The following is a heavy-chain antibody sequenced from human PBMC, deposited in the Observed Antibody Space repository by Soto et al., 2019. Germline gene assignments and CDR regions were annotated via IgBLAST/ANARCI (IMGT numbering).Heavy chain of an antibody. V-gene: IGHV4-59*01. CDR3: AKGWGPGGIVVDY. CDR1: GGSTNYYY. D-gene: IGHD3-22*01. CDR2: IYYTGST. Sequence: QVQLQESGPGLVKPSETLSLTCTVSGGSTNYYYWSWFRQAPGKGLEWLGYIYYTGSTNYNPSLKSRLTMSLATSKSQCSVNLTSVTAEDTAVYYCAKGWGPGGIVVDYWGQGNLVIVSS. J-gene: IGHJ4*02.